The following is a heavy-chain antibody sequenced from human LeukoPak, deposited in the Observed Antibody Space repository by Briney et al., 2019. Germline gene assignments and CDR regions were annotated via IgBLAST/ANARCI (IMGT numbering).Heavy chain of an antibody. V-gene: IGHV3-7*03. CDR1: GFTFSNYW. D-gene: IGHD6-6*01. Sequence: GGSLRLSCAASGFTFSNYWMSWVRQAPGKGLEWVANIKQDGSEKYYVDSVKGRFTISRDNTKNTLNLQMNSLRDEDTAIYYCARDSSHYLGSSDYWGQGTLVTVSS. CDR3: ARDSSHYLGSSDY. CDR2: IKQDGSEK. J-gene: IGHJ4*02.